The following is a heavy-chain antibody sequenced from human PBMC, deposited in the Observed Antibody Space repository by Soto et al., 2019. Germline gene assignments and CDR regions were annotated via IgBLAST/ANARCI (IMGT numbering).Heavy chain of an antibody. CDR2: IYYRGNT. D-gene: IGHD6-25*01. J-gene: IGHJ4*02. CDR3: ARMNSGWNYFDS. V-gene: IGHV4-59*01. CDR1: DGSINNNY. Sequence: SETLSLTCTVSDGSINNNYWTWIRQPPGKGLEWMGYIYYRGNTNINPSLRSRLTILVDTSKDQFSLKLTSVTAADTAVYYCARMNSGWNYFDSWGQGTLVTVS.